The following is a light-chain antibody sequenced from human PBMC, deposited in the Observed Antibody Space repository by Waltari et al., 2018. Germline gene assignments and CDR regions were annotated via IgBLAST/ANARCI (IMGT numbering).Light chain of an antibody. CDR2: YAS. Sequence: EIVLTQSPDFQSVTPKEKVTITCRASQSIGSNLHWYQQKPDQSPKLLIKYASQSFSGVPSRFSGSGSGTEFTLTISSLQPDDFATYYCQQYNSDDWTFGQGTKVEI. J-gene: IGKJ1*01. V-gene: IGKV6-21*01. CDR3: QQYNSDDWT. CDR1: QSIGSN.